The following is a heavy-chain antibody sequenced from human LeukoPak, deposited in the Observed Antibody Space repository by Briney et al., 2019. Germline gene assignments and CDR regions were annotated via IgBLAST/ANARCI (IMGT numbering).Heavy chain of an antibody. CDR1: GFTFSSYA. CDR2: ISYDGSNK. D-gene: IGHD2-21*02. J-gene: IGHJ6*03. Sequence: GGSLRLSCAASGFTFSSYAMHWVRQAPGKGLEGVAVISYDGSNKYYADSVKGRFTISRDNSKNTLYLQMNSLRAEDTAVYYCARSSSDPPHYYYYMDVWGKGTTVTVSS. V-gene: IGHV3-30-3*01. CDR3: ARSSSDPPHYYYYMDV.